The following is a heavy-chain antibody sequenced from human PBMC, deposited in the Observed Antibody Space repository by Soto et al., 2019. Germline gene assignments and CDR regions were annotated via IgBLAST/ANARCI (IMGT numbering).Heavy chain of an antibody. CDR3: AKDGPITGAELSIYYYYYMDV. D-gene: IGHD1-7*01. J-gene: IGHJ6*03. CDR2: ISYDGSNK. V-gene: IGHV3-30*18. CDR1: GFTFSSYG. Sequence: GGSLRLSCAASGFTFSSYGMHWVRQAPGKGLEWVAVISYDGSNKYYADSVKGRFTISRDNSKNTLYLQMNSLRAEDTAVYYCAKDGPITGAELSIYYYYYMDVWGKGTTVTVSS.